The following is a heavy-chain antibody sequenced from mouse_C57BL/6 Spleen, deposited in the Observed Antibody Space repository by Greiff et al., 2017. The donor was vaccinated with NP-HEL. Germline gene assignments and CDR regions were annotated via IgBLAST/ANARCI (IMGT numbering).Heavy chain of an antibody. CDR2: IDPEDGDT. J-gene: IGHJ3*01. D-gene: IGHD2-10*01. V-gene: IGHV14-1*01. Sequence: VQLQQSGAELVRPGASVKLSCTASGFNIKDYYMHWVKQRPEQGLEWIGRIDPEDGDTEYAPKFQGKATMTADTSSNTAYLQLSSLTSEDTAVYYCTTEAYYGNYWFAYWGQGTLVTVSA. CDR1: GFNIKDYY. CDR3: TTEAYYGNYWFAY.